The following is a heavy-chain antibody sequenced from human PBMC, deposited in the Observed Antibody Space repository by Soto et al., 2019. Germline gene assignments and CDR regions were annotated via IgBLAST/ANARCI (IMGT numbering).Heavy chain of an antibody. CDR2: ISAYNGNT. V-gene: IGHV1-18*01. J-gene: IGHJ4*02. Sequence: GASVKVSCKASGYTFTSYGISWVRQAPGQGLEWMGWISAYNGNTNYAQKLQGRVTMTTDTSTSTAYMELRSLRSDDTAVYYCARDVAGYCTNGVCNYFDYWGQGTLVTVSS. CDR3: ARDVAGYCTNGVCNYFDY. D-gene: IGHD2-8*01. CDR1: GYTFTSYG.